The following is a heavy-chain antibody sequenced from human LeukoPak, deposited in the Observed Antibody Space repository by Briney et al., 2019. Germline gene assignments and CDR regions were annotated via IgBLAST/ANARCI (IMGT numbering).Heavy chain of an antibody. CDR3: AKDPALRYFDWLLDY. D-gene: IGHD3-9*01. CDR2: IRYDGSNK. V-gene: IGHV3-30*02. CDR1: GFTFSSYG. J-gene: IGHJ4*02. Sequence: GGSLRLSCAASGFTFSSYGMHWVRQAPGKGLEWVAFIRYDGSNKYYADSVKGRFTISRDNSKNSLYLQMNSLRTEDTALYYCAKDPALRYFDWLLDYWGQGTLVTVSS.